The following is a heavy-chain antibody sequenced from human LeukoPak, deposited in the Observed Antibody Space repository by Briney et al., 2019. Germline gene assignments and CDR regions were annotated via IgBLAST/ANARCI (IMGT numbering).Heavy chain of an antibody. CDR3: TKVGEPELWGEWGYYFDY. CDR1: GFTFSSYP. CDR2: ISYDGSDR. V-gene: IGHV3-30*04. D-gene: IGHD5-18*01. Sequence: GGSLRLSCAASGFTFSSYPMHWVRQAPGKGLEWVAVISYDGSDRYYADSVKGRFTISRDNSKNTMYLQMNSLGAEDTAVYYCTKVGEPELWGEWGYYFDYWGQGTLVTVSS. J-gene: IGHJ4*02.